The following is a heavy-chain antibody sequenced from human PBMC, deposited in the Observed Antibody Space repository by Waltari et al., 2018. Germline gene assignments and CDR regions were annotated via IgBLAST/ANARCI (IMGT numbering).Heavy chain of an antibody. CDR1: GDNLTGYY. Sequence: QVQLVQSGAEVKKPGASGKVACKASGDNLTGYYMHWVRQAPGQGLEWMGWLNPNSGGTNYAQKFQCRVTMTMDTSISTAYMELSRLRSDDTAVYYCARGALFDIWWFYPWGQGTLVTVSS. CDR2: LNPNSGGT. J-gene: IGHJ5*02. CDR3: ARGALFDIWWFYP. V-gene: IGHV1-2*02. D-gene: IGHD3-9*01.